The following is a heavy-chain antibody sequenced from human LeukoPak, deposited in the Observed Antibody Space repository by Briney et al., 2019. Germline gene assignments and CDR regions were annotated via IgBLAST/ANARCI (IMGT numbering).Heavy chain of an antibody. Sequence: PSETLSLTCTVSGGSIRSSYYYWGWIRQTPGKGLEWVAVISYDGSNKYYADSVKGRFTISRDNSKNTLYLQMNSLRAEDTAVYYCAREDPGSYYRLDYWGRGTLVTVSS. D-gene: IGHD1-26*01. CDR2: ISYDGSNK. CDR3: AREDPGSYYRLDY. V-gene: IGHV3-30*04. CDR1: GGSIRSSY. J-gene: IGHJ4*02.